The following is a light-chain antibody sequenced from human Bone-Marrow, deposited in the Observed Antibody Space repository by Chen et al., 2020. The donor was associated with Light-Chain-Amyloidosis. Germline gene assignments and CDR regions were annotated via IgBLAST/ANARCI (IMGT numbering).Light chain of an antibody. CDR3: FLSYTGARV. V-gene: IGLV7-46*01. CDR1: TGAVTTGHD. CDR2: VTS. Sequence: QAVVTPVPSLTVSPGGTVTLPCGSSTGAVTTGHDPSWFRQTPGQAPRTLLYVTSNKHSWTPARFSGSPLGGKAALIRSGAQPESEAEYYCFLSYTGARVFGTGTKVPFL. J-gene: IGLJ1*01.